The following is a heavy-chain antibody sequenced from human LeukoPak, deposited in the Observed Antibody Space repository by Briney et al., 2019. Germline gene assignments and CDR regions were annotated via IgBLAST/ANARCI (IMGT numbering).Heavy chain of an antibody. V-gene: IGHV1-8*02. Sequence: ASVKVSCKASGYTFTSYGISWVRQAPGQGLEWMGWMNPNSGDTGYAQKFQGRVTMTRNTSISTAYMELSSLRSEDTAVYYCARDTAEVINSYDDYWGQGTLVTVSS. J-gene: IGHJ4*02. CDR1: GYTFTSYG. CDR2: MNPNSGDT. CDR3: ARDTAEVINSYDDY. D-gene: IGHD5-18*01.